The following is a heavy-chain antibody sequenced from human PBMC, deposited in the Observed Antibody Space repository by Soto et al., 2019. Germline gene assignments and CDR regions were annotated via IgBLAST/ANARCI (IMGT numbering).Heavy chain of an antibody. V-gene: IGHV3-33*01. CDR1: GFTFSNHG. Sequence: QVQLVESGGGVVQPGRSLRLSCAAPGFTFSNHGMHWVRQAPGKGLEWVALIWSDGTNKYYTEAVKGRFTISRDNSQDTLYLQMNSLRAEDTAVYYCARNFGWERLGDYWGQGTLVTVSS. J-gene: IGHJ4*02. CDR2: IWSDGTNK. D-gene: IGHD3-10*01. CDR3: ARNFGWERLGDY.